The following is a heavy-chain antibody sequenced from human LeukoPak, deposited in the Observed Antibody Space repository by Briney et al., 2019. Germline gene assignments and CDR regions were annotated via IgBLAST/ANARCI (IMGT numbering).Heavy chain of an antibody. Sequence: GGTLRLSCAASGFTFSSYGMSWVRQAPGKGLEWVSAIETGGGRTYYADSVQGRFTISRDNSKNTLYLQMNSLRAEDMAVYYCARDQGVHCSGGSCTVFDIWGQGTMVTVSS. J-gene: IGHJ3*02. CDR2: IETGGGRT. V-gene: IGHV3-23*01. D-gene: IGHD2-15*01. CDR1: GFTFSSYG. CDR3: ARDQGVHCSGGSCTVFDI.